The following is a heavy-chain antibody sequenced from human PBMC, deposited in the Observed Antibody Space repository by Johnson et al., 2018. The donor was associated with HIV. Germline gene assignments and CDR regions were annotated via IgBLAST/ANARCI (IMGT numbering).Heavy chain of an antibody. Sequence: VQLLESGGGLVKPGGSLRLSCAASGFTFDDFAMHWVRQGPGKGLEWVSSITWNSDNIAYADSVKGRFTVSRDNSKNTLYLQMNSLRMEDTAVYYCAKSTQASILRESGPYGAFDMWGQGTMVTVSS. D-gene: IGHD3-10*01. CDR2: ITWNSDNI. V-gene: IGHV3-9*01. CDR1: GFTFDDFA. CDR3: AKSTQASILRESGPYGAFDM. J-gene: IGHJ3*02.